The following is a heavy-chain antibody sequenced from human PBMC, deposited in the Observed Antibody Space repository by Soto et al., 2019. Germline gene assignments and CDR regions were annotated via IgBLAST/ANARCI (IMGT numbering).Heavy chain of an antibody. Sequence: SVKVSCKASGGTFSSYATSWVRQAPGQGLEWMGGIIPIFGTANYAQKFQGRVTITADESTSTAYMELSSLRSEDTAVYYCARDGGYSYGEGLDYWGQGTLVTVSS. D-gene: IGHD5-18*01. CDR2: IIPIFGTA. CDR3: ARDGGYSYGEGLDY. J-gene: IGHJ4*02. V-gene: IGHV1-69*13. CDR1: GGTFSSYA.